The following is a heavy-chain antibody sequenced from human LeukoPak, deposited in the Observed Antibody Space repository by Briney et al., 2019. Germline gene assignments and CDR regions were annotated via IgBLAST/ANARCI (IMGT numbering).Heavy chain of an antibody. CDR1: GYTFTGYY. CDR2: ISPNSGGT. Sequence: ASVKVSCKASGYTFTGYYVHWLRQAPGHGLEWMGWISPNSGGTDYAQKFQGGVTMTRDTSTSTAYMELSSLRSDGTAVYYCARGSPEAGPTRGYFDYWGQGTLVTVSS. CDR3: ARGSPEAGPTRGYFDY. J-gene: IGHJ4*02. V-gene: IGHV1-2*02. D-gene: IGHD1-26*01.